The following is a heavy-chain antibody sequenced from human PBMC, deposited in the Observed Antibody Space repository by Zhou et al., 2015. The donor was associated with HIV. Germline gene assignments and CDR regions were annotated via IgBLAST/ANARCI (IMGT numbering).Heavy chain of an antibody. CDR2: IIPIFGTA. V-gene: IGHV1-69*01. CDR1: GGTFSSYA. Sequence: QVQLVQSGAEVKKPGSSVKVSCKASGGTFSSYAISWVRQAPGQGLEWMGGIIPIFGTANYAQKFQGRVTITADESTSTAYMELSSLRSEDTAVYYCATRDGYYYGFSNYFDYWGQGTLVTVSS. CDR3: ATRDGYYYGFSNYFDY. J-gene: IGHJ4*02. D-gene: IGHD3-10*01.